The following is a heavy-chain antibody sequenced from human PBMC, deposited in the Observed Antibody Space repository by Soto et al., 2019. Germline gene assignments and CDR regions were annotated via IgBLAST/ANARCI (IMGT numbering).Heavy chain of an antibody. J-gene: IGHJ4*01. CDR3: ARAHAPTLPFDY. CDR1: GGSIRNVY. V-gene: IGHV4-59*01. CDR2: IFRSGNA. D-gene: IGHD2-15*01. Sequence: PSETLSLTCTVSGGSIRNVYWSWIRQAPGKGLEWIGFIFRSGNAKYNPSLKSRVTISVDTSKNQFSLSLDSVTAADTAVYFCARAHAPTLPFDYWGQGTLVTVSS.